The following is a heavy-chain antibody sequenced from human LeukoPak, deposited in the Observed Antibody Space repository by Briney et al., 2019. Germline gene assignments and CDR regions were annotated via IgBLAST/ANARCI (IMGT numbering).Heavy chain of an antibody. Sequence: GASVKASCKASGYTFTGYYMHWVRQAPGQGLEWMGWINPNSGGTNYAQKFQGRVTMTRDTSISTAYMELSRLRSDDTAVYYCARTIAAGAYVWGQGTTVTVSS. D-gene: IGHD6-13*01. CDR3: ARTIAAGAYV. CDR1: GYTFTGYY. CDR2: INPNSGGT. V-gene: IGHV1-2*02. J-gene: IGHJ6*02.